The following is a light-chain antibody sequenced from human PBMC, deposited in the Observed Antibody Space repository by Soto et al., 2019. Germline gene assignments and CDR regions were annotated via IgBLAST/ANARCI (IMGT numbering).Light chain of an antibody. CDR2: AAS. CDR3: QHADSFPLIT. Sequence: DIQMTQSPCSVSASVVDRFTITFLSSEDISTWLAWYQQKPGKAPKLLIYAASSLQSGVPSRFSGSGSGTDFTLTISSLQPEDFATYYCQHADSFPLITFGQGTRLEIK. J-gene: IGKJ5*01. V-gene: IGKV1-12*01. CDR1: EDISTW.